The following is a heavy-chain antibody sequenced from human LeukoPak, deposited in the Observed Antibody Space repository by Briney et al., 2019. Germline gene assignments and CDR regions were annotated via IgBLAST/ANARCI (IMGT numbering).Heavy chain of an antibody. CDR1: GFTFSSYW. J-gene: IGHJ4*02. D-gene: IGHD1-26*01. V-gene: IGHV3-7*01. Sequence: GGSLRLSCAASGFTFSSYWMSWVRQAPGKGLEWVANIKQDGSEKYYVDSVKGRFTISRDNAKNSLYLQLSSLRAEDTAVYYCARDDPRVGATETDWGQGTLVTVSS. CDR2: IKQDGSEK. CDR3: ARDDPRVGATETD.